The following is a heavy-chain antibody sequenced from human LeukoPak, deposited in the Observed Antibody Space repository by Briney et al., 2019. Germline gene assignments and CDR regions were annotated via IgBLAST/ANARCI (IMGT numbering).Heavy chain of an antibody. CDR3: ANCPSGWSWYTY. CDR1: GFTLSSYA. D-gene: IGHD6-19*01. Sequence: GGSLTLSCAVSGFTLSSYATSWVRPAPGRGLEWVSAISGSGGSTYYADSVKGRFTISRDNSKNTLYLQMNRVRAEDTAVYYCANCPSGWSWYTYWGQGTLVTVSS. J-gene: IGHJ4*02. V-gene: IGHV3-23*01. CDR2: ISGSGGST.